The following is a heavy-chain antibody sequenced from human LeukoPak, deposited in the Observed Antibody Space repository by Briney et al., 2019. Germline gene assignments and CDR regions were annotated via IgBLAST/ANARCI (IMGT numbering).Heavy chain of an antibody. CDR2: IIYTTGST. J-gene: IGHJ4*02. CDR1: GISINPYH. V-gene: IGHV4-4*07. CDR3: MRDGPSWGLL. D-gene: IGHD3-16*01. Sequence: SETLSLTCTVSGISINPYHWTWIRQPAGKGLEWIGRIIYTTGSTNYNPSLSSRVTMSVDTSKNQISLKLTYVTAADTAMYYCMRDGPSWGLLWGLGTLVTVSS.